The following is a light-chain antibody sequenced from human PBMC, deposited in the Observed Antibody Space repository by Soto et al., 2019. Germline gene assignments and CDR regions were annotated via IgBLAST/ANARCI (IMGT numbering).Light chain of an antibody. CDR3: TSYTSSSTHV. CDR2: EVS. J-gene: IGLJ1*01. CDR1: SSDVGGYNY. Sequence: QSALTQSASVSGSPGQSITISCTGTSSDVGGYNYVSWYQQHPGKAPKLMIYEVSNRPSGVSNRFSGSKSGNTASLTISGLQAEDEADYYCTSYTSSSTHVFGPGTKLTV. V-gene: IGLV2-14*01.